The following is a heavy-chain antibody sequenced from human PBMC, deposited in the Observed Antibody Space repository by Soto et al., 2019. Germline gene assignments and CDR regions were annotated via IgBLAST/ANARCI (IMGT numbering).Heavy chain of an antibody. CDR3: ARHGFGPLHGLVDV. D-gene: IGHD3-10*01. CDR2: IQYNGYS. Sequence: QVQLQESGPGLVKPSETLSLTCTVSGGSITNYYCSWFRQPPGKGLEWIGYIQYNGYSAYNLSLRRXVTXAMATSKTPFSLLGESVTATDTAVYYCARHGFGPLHGLVDVWGQGTTVIVSS. V-gene: IGHV4-59*08. J-gene: IGHJ6*02. CDR1: GGSITNYY.